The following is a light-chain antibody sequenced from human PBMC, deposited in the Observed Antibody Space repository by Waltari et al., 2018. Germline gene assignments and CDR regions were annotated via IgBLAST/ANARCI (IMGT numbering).Light chain of an antibody. Sequence: DIQMTQSPSTLSASVGDRVTITCRASQSISSWLAWYQQKPGKAPKLLIYKASSLESGVPSRFSGSGSGTEFTLTISSLQPDGFATYYCQQYNSHSWTFGQGTKVEIK. CDR2: KAS. J-gene: IGKJ1*01. CDR3: QQYNSHSWT. V-gene: IGKV1-5*03. CDR1: QSISSW.